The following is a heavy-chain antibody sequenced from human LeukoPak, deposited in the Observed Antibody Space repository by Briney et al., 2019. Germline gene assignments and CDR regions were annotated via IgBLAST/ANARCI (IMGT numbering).Heavy chain of an antibody. CDR3: ARDLRYSSGWSASGMDV. CDR2: MSSNGGST. CDR1: GFTFDNYA. V-gene: IGHV3-64*01. D-gene: IGHD6-19*01. Sequence: GGSLRLSCAASGFTFDNYAMHWVRQALGKGLEYVSAMSSNGGSTYYANSVKGRFTISRDNSKNTLYLQMGSLRAEDMAVYYCARDLRYSSGWSASGMDVWGKGTTVTISS. J-gene: IGHJ6*03.